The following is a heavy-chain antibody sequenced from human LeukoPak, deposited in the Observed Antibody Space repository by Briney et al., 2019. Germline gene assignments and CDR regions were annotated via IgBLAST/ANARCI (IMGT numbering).Heavy chain of an antibody. Sequence: ASVKVSCKASGYTFTGYYMRWVRQVPGQGLEWMGRINPNSGGTNYAQKFQGRVTMTRDTSISTAYMELSRLRSDDTAVYYCVREEGYCSSTSCSAPFDYWGQGTLVTVSS. D-gene: IGHD2-2*01. CDR2: INPNSGGT. V-gene: IGHV1-2*06. J-gene: IGHJ4*02. CDR3: VREEGYCSSTSCSAPFDY. CDR1: GYTFTGYY.